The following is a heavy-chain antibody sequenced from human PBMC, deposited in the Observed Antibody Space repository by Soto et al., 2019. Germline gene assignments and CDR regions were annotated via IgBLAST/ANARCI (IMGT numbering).Heavy chain of an antibody. CDR1: GFTFSSYG. CDR3: AREGDVRYFDWLLYPNYYYGMDV. D-gene: IGHD3-9*01. CDR2: IWYDGSNK. J-gene: IGHJ6*02. V-gene: IGHV3-33*01. Sequence: GGSLRLSCAASGFTFSSYGMHWVRQAPGKGLEWVAVIWYDGSNKYYADSVKGRFTISRDNSKNTLYLQMNSLRAEDTAVYYCAREGDVRYFDWLLYPNYYYGMDVWGQGTTVTVSS.